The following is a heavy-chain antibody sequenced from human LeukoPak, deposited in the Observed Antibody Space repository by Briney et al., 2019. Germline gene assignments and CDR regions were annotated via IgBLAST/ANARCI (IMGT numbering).Heavy chain of an antibody. J-gene: IGHJ3*02. D-gene: IGHD6-13*01. CDR3: ARDLISVAAAGSGIAFGI. CDR2: ISAYNGNT. V-gene: IGHV1-18*01. CDR1: GYTFTSYG. Sequence: AAVKVSCKASGYTFTSYGNSWVRQAPAQGLEGMGGISAYNGNTNYAQKLQGRVTMTTDTSTSTAYMELRSLRSDDTAVYYCARDLISVAAAGSGIAFGIWGQGTMVTVSS.